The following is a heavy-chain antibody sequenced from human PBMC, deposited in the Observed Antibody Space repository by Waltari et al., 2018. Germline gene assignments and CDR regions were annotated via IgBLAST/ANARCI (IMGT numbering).Heavy chain of an antibody. D-gene: IGHD1-26*01. CDR2: IWFDGGNK. CDR1: GFSFSRYG. Sequence: QVQLVESGGGVVQPGRSLRLSCAASGFSFSRYGMHWVRQAPGKGLEWVAVIWFDGGNKNYADSVKGRFTVSRDNSKNTLNLEMNSLTAEDTAVYYCAKDLGVGDYYGMDVWGQGTTVTVSS. J-gene: IGHJ6*02. CDR3: AKDLGVGDYYGMDV. V-gene: IGHV3-33*06.